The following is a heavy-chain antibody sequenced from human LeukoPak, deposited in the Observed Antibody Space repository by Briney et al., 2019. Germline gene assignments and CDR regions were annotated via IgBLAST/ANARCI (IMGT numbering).Heavy chain of an antibody. V-gene: IGHV3-21*04. Sequence: PGGSLRLSCAASGFTFSTYSMNWVRQAPGKGLEWVSSISSRSSHISYADSVKGRFTISRDNSKSTLYLQINSLRAEDTAVYYCARDPLGGWADYWGQGTLVTVSS. J-gene: IGHJ4*02. D-gene: IGHD6-19*01. CDR2: ISSRSSHI. CDR1: GFTFSTYS. CDR3: ARDPLGGWADY.